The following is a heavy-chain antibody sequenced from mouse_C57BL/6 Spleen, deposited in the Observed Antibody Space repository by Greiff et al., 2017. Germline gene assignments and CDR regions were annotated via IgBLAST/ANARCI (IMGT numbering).Heavy chain of an antibody. CDR3: TVTTYSNYPIYAMDY. CDR2: IRNKANNHAT. Sequence: EVKLVESGGGLVQPGGSMKLSCAASGFTFSDAWMDWVRQSPEKGLEWVAEIRNKANNHATYYAESVKGRFTISRDDSKSSVYLQMNSLRAEDTGIYYCTVTTYSNYPIYAMDYWGQGTSVTVSS. J-gene: IGHJ4*01. CDR1: GFTFSDAW. D-gene: IGHD2-5*01. V-gene: IGHV6-6*01.